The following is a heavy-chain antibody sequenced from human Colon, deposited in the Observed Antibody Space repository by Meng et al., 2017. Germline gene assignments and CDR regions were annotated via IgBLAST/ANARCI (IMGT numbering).Heavy chain of an antibody. CDR1: GFTFSSYG. Sequence: GGSLRLSCAASGFTFSSYGMHWVRQPPGKGLEWVAIIWFDGSNGYYADSVKGRFTISRDNSKNSLYLQMTSLRAADTAVYYCARDGGLGFDYWGQGTLVTVSS. CDR3: ARDGGLGFDY. V-gene: IGHV3-33*01. CDR2: IWFDGSNG. J-gene: IGHJ4*02. D-gene: IGHD6-19*01.